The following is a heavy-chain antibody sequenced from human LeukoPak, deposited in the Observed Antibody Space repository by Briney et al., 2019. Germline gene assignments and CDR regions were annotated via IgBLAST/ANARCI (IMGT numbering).Heavy chain of an antibody. D-gene: IGHD3-9*01. CDR3: ARDFTVPDYDILTGYYPTFGSNYGMDV. V-gene: IGHV1-46*01. CDR2: INPSGGST. Sequence: GASVKVSCKASGYTFTSYYMHWVRQAPGQGLGWMGIINPSGGSTSYAQKFQGRVTMTRDTSTSTVYMELSSLRSEDTAVYYCARDFTVPDYDILTGYYPTFGSNYGMDVWGQGTTVTVSS. J-gene: IGHJ6*02. CDR1: GYTFTSYY.